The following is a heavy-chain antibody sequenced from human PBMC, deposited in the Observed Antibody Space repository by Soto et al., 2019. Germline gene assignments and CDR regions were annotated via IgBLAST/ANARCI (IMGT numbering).Heavy chain of an antibody. J-gene: IGHJ6*02. Sequence: QVQLVQSGAEVKKPGSSVKVSCKASGGTFSSYAISWVRQAPGQGLEWMGGIIPIFGTANYAQKFQGRVTMTADESTSTACMEVSSLRSEDTGVYDCAGGAKNGGYYYYGMDVWGQGTTVTVSS. D-gene: IGHD2-8*01. CDR3: AGGAKNGGYYYYGMDV. CDR1: GGTFSSYA. V-gene: IGHV1-69*01. CDR2: IIPIFGTA.